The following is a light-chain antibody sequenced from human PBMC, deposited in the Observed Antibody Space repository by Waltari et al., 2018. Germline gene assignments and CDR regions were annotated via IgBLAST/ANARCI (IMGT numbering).Light chain of an antibody. Sequence: EIVLTQSPGTLSLSPGERATLSCRASQSVSSNYLAWYQQKPGQAPRLLIYGASSRATAVPDRFSGSGSGTDFTLTISRLEPEDFAVYYCQQFAGSPRTFGQGTKLDI. CDR3: QQFAGSPRT. V-gene: IGKV3-20*01. J-gene: IGKJ2*01. CDR2: GAS. CDR1: QSVSSNY.